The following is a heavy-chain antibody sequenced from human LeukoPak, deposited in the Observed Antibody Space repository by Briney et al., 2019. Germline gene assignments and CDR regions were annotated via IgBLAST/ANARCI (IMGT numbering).Heavy chain of an antibody. CDR1: GGSISSYY. J-gene: IGHJ4*02. CDR3: ARDSGIVVAGGIIY. V-gene: IGHV4-59*12. CDR2: IYYSGST. Sequence: NPSETLSLTCTVSGGSISSYYWSWIRQPPGKGLEWIGYIYYSGSTNYNPSLKSRVTISVDTSKNQFSLKLSSVTAADTAVYYCARDSGIVVAGGIIYWGQGTLVTVSS. D-gene: IGHD6-19*01.